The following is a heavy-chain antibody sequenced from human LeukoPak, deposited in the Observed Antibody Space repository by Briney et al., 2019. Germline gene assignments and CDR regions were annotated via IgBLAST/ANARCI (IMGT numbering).Heavy chain of an antibody. D-gene: IGHD5-12*01. V-gene: IGHV3-23*01. J-gene: IGHJ6*02. Sequence: PGGSLRLSCAASGFTFSSYAMSWVRQAPGRGLEWVSAISGSGGSTYYADSVKGRFTISRDNSKNTLYLQMNSLRAEDTAVYYCATGPVATDPTYYGMDVWGQGTTVTVS. CDR2: ISGSGGST. CDR1: GFTFSSYA. CDR3: ATGPVATDPTYYGMDV.